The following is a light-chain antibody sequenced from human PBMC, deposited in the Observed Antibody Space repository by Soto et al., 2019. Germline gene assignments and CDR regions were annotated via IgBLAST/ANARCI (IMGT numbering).Light chain of an antibody. CDR1: QSVSSN. CDR3: QQYNNWPPVT. CDR2: GAS. Sequence: EIVMTQSPATLSVSPGERATLSCRASQSVSSNLAWYQQKFGQAPRLLIYGASTRATGIPARFSGSGSGTEFTLIISSLQSEDFAVYYCQQYNNWPPVTFGHGTRLEIK. V-gene: IGKV3-15*01. J-gene: IGKJ5*01.